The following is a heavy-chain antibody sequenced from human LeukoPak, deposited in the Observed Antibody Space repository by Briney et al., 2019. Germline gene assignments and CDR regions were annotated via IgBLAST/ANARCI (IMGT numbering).Heavy chain of an antibody. CDR1: GGTFSSYA. D-gene: IGHD3-22*01. Sequence: SVKVSCKASGGTFSSYAISWVRQAPGQGLEWMGGIIPIFGTANYAQKFQGRVTITADESTSTAYMELSSLRSEDTAVYYCARDGGYYDSSGYLAHAFDIWGQGTMVTVSS. V-gene: IGHV1-69*13. J-gene: IGHJ3*02. CDR3: ARDGGYYDSSGYLAHAFDI. CDR2: IIPIFGTA.